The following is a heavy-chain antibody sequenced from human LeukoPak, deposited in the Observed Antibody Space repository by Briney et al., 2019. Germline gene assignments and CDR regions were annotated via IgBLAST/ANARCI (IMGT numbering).Heavy chain of an antibody. Sequence: GGSLRLSCAASGFTFSSYAMSWVRQAPGKGLEWVSAISGSGGSTYYADSVKGRFTISRDNSKNTLYLQMNSLRAEDTAVYYCAKDFRSGSYYDALGDFDYWGQGTLVTVSS. D-gene: IGHD3-10*01. CDR2: ISGSGGST. CDR3: AKDFRSGSYYDALGDFDY. J-gene: IGHJ4*02. V-gene: IGHV3-23*01. CDR1: GFTFSSYA.